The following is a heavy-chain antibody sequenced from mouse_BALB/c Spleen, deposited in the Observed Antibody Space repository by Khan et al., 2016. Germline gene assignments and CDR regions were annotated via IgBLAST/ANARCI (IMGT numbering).Heavy chain of an antibody. V-gene: IGHV2-6-7*01. D-gene: IGHD2-12*01. J-gene: IGHJ3*01. CDR3: ASDYDCFAY. Sequence: QVQLQQSGPGLVAPSQSLSITCTVSGFSLTGYGVNWVRQPPGKGLEWLGKIWADGRTDYNSALKSRVSISKDNSKSQVVLKMNNLQTETSANYYCASDYDCFAYWGQWTLIIVSA. CDR1: GFSLTGYG. CDR2: IWADGRT.